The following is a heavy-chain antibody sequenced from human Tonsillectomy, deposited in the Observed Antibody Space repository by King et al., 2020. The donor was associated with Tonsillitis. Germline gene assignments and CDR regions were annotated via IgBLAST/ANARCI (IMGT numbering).Heavy chain of an antibody. CDR1: GYIFTDDY. CDR2: INPNSGGK. V-gene: IGHV1-2*02. Sequence: QLVQSGAEVKKPGASVKVSCKASGYIFTDDYMHWVRLAPGQGLEWMGWINPNSGGKTYAKKFQGRVTMTRDTSISTAYMELRRLRSDDTAVFYCATYNVEVAGFDYWGQGTLVTVSS. J-gene: IGHJ4*02. D-gene: IGHD6-19*01. CDR3: ATYNVEVAGFDY.